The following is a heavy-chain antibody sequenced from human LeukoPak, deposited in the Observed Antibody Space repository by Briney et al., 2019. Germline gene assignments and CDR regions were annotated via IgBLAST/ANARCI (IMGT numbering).Heavy chain of an antibody. D-gene: IGHD6-13*01. CDR2: IYYSGST. CDR1: GGSISSYY. CDR3: ARVVSSSWYIDY. J-gene: IGHJ4*02. V-gene: IGHV4-59*01. Sequence: SETLSLTCTVSGGSISSYYWSWIRQPPGKGLEWIGYIYYSGSTNYNPSLKSRVTISVDTSKNQFSLKPSSVTAADTAVYYCARVVSSSWYIDYWGQGTLVTVSS.